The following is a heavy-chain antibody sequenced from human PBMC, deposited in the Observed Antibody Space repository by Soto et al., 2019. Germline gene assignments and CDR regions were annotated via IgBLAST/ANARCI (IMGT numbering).Heavy chain of an antibody. J-gene: IGHJ4*02. CDR2: ISGSGGST. CDR3: AKGYYDFWSGYYPTTFDY. D-gene: IGHD3-3*01. V-gene: IGHV3-23*01. Sequence: GGSLRLSCAASGFTFSSYAMSWVRQAPGKGLEWVSAISGSGGSTYYADSVKGRFTISRDNSKNTLYLQMNSLRAEETAVYYCAKGYYDFWSGYYPTTFDYWGQGTLVTVSS. CDR1: GFTFSSYA.